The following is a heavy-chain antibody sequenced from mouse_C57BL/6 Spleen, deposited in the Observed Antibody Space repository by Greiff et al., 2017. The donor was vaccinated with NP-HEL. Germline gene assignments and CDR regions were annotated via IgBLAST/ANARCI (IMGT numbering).Heavy chain of an antibody. CDR2: IYPGSGNT. CDR3: ATVVANWYFDV. Sequence: QVQLKESGPELVKPGASVKISCKASGYSFTSYYIHWVKQRPGQGLEWIGWIYPGSGNTKYNEKFKGKATLTADTSSSTAYMQLSSLTSEDSAVYYCATVVANWYFDVWGTGTTVTVSS. V-gene: IGHV1-66*01. J-gene: IGHJ1*03. CDR1: GYSFTSYY. D-gene: IGHD1-1*01.